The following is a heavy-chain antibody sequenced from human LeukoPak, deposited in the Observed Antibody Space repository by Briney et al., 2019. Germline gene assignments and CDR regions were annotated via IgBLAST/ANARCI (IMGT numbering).Heavy chain of an antibody. J-gene: IGHJ4*02. V-gene: IGHV1-18*01. CDR1: GYTFTSYG. Sequence: GASVKVSCKASGYTFTSYGISWVRQAPGQGLEWMGWISAYNGNTNYAQKLQGRVTMTTDTSTSTAYMELRSLGSDDTAVYYCARAGEHGGVEETGGWGQGTLVTVSS. D-gene: IGHD7-27*01. CDR3: ARAGEHGGVEETGG. CDR2: ISAYNGNT.